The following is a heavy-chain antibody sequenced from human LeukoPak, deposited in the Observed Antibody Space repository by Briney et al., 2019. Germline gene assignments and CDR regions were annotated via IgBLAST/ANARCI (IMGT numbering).Heavy chain of an antibody. V-gene: IGHV1-69*05. Sequence: SVKVSCKASGGTFSSYAISWVRQAPGQGLEWMGGIIPIFGTANHAQKFQGRVTITTDESTSTAYMELSSLRSVDTAVYYCARTVVPDHYYYYYMDVWGKGTTVTVSS. CDR3: ARTVVPDHYYYYYMDV. CDR2: IIPIFGTA. CDR1: GGTFSSYA. D-gene: IGHD2-2*01. J-gene: IGHJ6*03.